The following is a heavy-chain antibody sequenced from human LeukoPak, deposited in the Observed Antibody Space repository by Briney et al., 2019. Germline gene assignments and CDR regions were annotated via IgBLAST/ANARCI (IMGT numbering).Heavy chain of an antibody. Sequence: SETLSLTCTVSGGSISSYHWSWIRQPPGKGLEWIGYTSYSGSTNYNPSLKSRVTISVDTSKNQFSLNLSSVTAADTAVYYCARARESGYTTELDYWGQGTLVTVSS. CDR2: TSYSGST. CDR3: ARARESGYTTELDY. J-gene: IGHJ4*02. CDR1: GGSISSYH. V-gene: IGHV4-59*01. D-gene: IGHD3-3*01.